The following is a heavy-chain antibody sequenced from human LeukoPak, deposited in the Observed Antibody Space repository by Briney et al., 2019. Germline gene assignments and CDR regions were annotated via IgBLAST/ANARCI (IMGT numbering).Heavy chain of an antibody. J-gene: IGHJ4*02. Sequence: PGGSLRLSCAASGFTFSSYAMSWVRQAPGKGLEWVSAISGSGGGTYYADSVKGRFTISRDNSKNTLYLQMNSLRAEDTAVYYCAKDQILERTIFDYWGQGTLVTVSS. D-gene: IGHD1-14*01. CDR3: AKDQILERTIFDY. V-gene: IGHV3-23*01. CDR2: ISGSGGGT. CDR1: GFTFSSYA.